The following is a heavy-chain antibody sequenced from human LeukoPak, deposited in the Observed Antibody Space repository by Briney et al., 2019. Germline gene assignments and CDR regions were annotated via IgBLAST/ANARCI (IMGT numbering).Heavy chain of an antibody. CDR3: ARELYYYGMDV. J-gene: IGHJ6*02. CDR2: IYYSGST. V-gene: IGHV4-59*01. CDR1: GGSICSYY. Sequence: SETLSLTCTVSGGSICSYYWSWIRQPPGKGLEWTGYIYYSGSTNYNPSLKSRVTISVDTSKNQFSLKLSSVTAADTAVYYCARELYYYGMDVWGQGTTVTVSS.